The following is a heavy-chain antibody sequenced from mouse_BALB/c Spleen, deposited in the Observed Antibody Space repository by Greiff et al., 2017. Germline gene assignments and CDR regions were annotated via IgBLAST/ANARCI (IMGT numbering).Heavy chain of an antibody. J-gene: IGHJ3*01. CDR3: ARIYYDYDFAY. V-gene: IGHV8-8*01. CDR1: GFSLSTSGMS. D-gene: IGHD2-4*01. Sequence: QVTLKVSGPGILQPSQTLSLTCSFSGFSLSTSGMSVGWIRQPSGKGLEWLAHIWWNDDKYYNPALKSRLTISKDTSNNQVFLKIASVVTADTATYYCARIYYDYDFAYWGQGTLVTVSA. CDR2: IWWNDDK.